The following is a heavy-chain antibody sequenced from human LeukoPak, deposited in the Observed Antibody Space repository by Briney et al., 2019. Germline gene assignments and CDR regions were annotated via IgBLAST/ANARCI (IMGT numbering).Heavy chain of an antibody. CDR1: GGSFSGYY. J-gene: IGHJ4*02. CDR2: INHSGST. Sequence: PSETLSLTCAVYGGSFSGYYWSWIRQPPGKGLEWSGEINHSGSTNYNPSLKSRVTISVDTSKNQFSLKLSSVTAADTAVYYCARAVALYFDYWGQGTLVTVSS. CDR3: ARAVALYFDY. D-gene: IGHD6-19*01. V-gene: IGHV4-34*01.